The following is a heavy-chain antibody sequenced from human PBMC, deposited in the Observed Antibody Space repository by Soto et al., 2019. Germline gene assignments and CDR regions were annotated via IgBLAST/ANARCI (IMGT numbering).Heavy chain of an antibody. CDR2: IYYTGST. D-gene: IGHD4-17*01. CDR1: GGSISSGDYF. CDR3: ARHGGDYLLNWFDP. J-gene: IGHJ5*02. Sequence: SETLSLTCTVSGGSISSGDYFWSWVRQPPGKGLEWIGYIYYTGSTSYNPSLKSRITMSVDTSKNQFSLKLSSVTAADTAVYYCARHGGDYLLNWFDPWGQGTLVT. V-gene: IGHV4-30-4*01.